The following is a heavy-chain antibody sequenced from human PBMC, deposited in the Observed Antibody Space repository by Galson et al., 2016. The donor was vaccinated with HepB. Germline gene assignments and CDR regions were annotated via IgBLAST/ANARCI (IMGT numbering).Heavy chain of an antibody. D-gene: IGHD3-10*01. CDR2: ITGSGGAT. J-gene: IGHJ6*02. Sequence: LRLSCAASGFTFSSYAMSWVRQAPGKGLEWVSSITGSGGATYYADSVKGRFTISRDNSKNMIYLQMNSLRDDDTAVYYCAKDRGGRVYYYAMDVWGQGTTVTVSS. V-gene: IGHV3-23*01. CDR1: GFTFSSYA. CDR3: AKDRGGRVYYYAMDV.